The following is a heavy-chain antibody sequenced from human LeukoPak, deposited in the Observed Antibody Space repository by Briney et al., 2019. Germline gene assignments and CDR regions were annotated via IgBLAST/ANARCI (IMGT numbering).Heavy chain of an antibody. D-gene: IGHD2-8*01. Sequence: SETLSLTCTVSGGSISSSSYYWGWIRQPPGKGLEWIGSIYYSGSTYYNPSLKSRVTISVDTSKNQFSLKLSSVTAADTAVYYCATFRIYCTNGVYSGVGYYGMDVWGQGTTVTVSS. CDR3: ATFRIYCTNGVYSGVGYYGMDV. CDR2: IYYSGST. V-gene: IGHV4-39*01. J-gene: IGHJ6*02. CDR1: GGSISSSSYY.